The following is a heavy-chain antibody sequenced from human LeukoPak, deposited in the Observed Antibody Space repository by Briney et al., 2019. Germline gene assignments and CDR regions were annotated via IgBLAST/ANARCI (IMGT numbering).Heavy chain of an antibody. Sequence: SGGSLTLSCAASGFTFSSYAMSCVRQAPGKGLEWVSGISGSGDNTYYADSVKGRFTISRDNSKNTLYVQVNSLGTEDTAAYYCAKGSYYDSSGSFYFDYWGQGTLVTVSS. D-gene: IGHD3-22*01. V-gene: IGHV3-23*01. CDR2: ISGSGDNT. J-gene: IGHJ4*02. CDR3: AKGSYYDSSGSFYFDY. CDR1: GFTFSSYA.